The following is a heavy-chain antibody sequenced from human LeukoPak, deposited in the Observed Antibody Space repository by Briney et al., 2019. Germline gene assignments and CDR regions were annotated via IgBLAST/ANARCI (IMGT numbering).Heavy chain of an antibody. V-gene: IGHV3-21*01. CDR2: ISSSSSYI. CDR1: GFTFSSYS. D-gene: IGHD6-13*01. CDR3: ARDPIAAAGTGTWFDP. J-gene: IGHJ5*02. Sequence: PGGSLRLSCAASGFTFSSYSMNWVRQAPGKGLEWVSSISSSSSYIYYADSVKGRFTISRDNAKNSLYLQMNSLRAEDTAVYYCARDPIAAAGTGTWFDPWGQETLVTVSS.